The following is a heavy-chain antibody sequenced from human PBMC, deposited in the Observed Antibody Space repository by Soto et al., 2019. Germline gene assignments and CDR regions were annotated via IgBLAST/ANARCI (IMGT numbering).Heavy chain of an antibody. CDR3: ARLELRGVIRYGMDV. Sequence: ASVKVSCKASGYTFTSYGISWVRPAPGQGLEWMGWISAYNGNTNYAQKLQGRVTMTTDTSTSTAYMELRSLRSDDTAVYYCARLELRGVIRYGMDVWGQGTTVTVSS. CDR1: GYTFTSYG. V-gene: IGHV1-18*01. D-gene: IGHD3-10*01. J-gene: IGHJ6*02. CDR2: ISAYNGNT.